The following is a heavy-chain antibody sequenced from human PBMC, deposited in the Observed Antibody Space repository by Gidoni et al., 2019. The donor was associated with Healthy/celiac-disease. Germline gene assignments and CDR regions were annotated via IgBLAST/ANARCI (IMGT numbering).Heavy chain of an antibody. Sequence: QVQLVQSGAEVKKPGASVKVSCKASGYTFTSYGISWVRQAPGQGLEWMGWISAYNGNTNYAQKRQGRVTMTKDTSTSTAYMELRSLRSDDTAVYYCARLDRYSRSWYLTTDYYYYYGMDVWGQGTTVTVSS. D-gene: IGHD6-13*01. CDR3: ARLDRYSRSWYLTTDYYYYYGMDV. CDR2: ISAYNGNT. J-gene: IGHJ6*02. V-gene: IGHV1-18*01. CDR1: GYTFTSYG.